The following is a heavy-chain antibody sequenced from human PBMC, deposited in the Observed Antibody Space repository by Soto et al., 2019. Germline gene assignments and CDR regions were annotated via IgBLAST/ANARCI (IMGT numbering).Heavy chain of an antibody. D-gene: IGHD6-13*01. CDR2: IYYSGST. J-gene: IGHJ5*02. V-gene: IGHV4-39*01. Sequence: PSETLSLTCTVAGGSISSSSYYWGWIRQPPGKGLEWIGSIYYSGSTYYNPSLKSRVTISVDTSKNQFSLKLSSVTAADTAVYYCASAGGRSWYIHPFDPWGQGTLVTGSS. CDR3: ASAGGRSWYIHPFDP. CDR1: GGSISSSSYY.